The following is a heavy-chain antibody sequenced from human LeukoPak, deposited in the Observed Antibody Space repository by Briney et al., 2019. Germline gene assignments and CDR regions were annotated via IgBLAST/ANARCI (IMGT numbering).Heavy chain of an antibody. CDR3: ARVSGGDLGDDAFDI. Sequence: GGSLRLSCAASGFTFSSYGMHWVRQAPGKGLEWVAVIWYDGSNKYYADSVKGRFTISRDNSKNTLYLQMNSLRAEDTAVYYCARVSGGDLGDDAFDIWGQGTMVTVSS. CDR2: IWYDGSNK. CDR1: GFTFSSYG. D-gene: IGHD3-16*01. V-gene: IGHV3-33*01. J-gene: IGHJ3*02.